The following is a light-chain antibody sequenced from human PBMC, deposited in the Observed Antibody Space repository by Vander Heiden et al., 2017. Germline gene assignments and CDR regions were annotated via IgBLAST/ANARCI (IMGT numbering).Light chain of an antibody. Sequence: LTHSASVSGSPGQSITISCTGTSRDVGGYNYVSWYQQHPGKAPKLMIYEVSNRPSGVSNRFSGSKSGNTASLTISGLQAEDEADYYCSSYTSSSTLVVFGGGTKLTVL. J-gene: IGLJ2*01. V-gene: IGLV2-14*01. CDR2: EVS. CDR1: SRDVGGYNY. CDR3: SSYTSSSTLVV.